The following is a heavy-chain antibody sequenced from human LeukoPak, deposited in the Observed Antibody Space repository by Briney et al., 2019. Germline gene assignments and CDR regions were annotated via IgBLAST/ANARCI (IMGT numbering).Heavy chain of an antibody. D-gene: IGHD4-11*01. CDR1: GFTFSTYW. Sequence: GGSLRLSCAASGFTFSTYWMTWVRQTPGKGLEWVASIKQDGSETHYVDSVKGRFTISRDNTKNSLYLQMNSLRAEDTAVYYCARASSSKNVQNMDVWGQGTTVTVSS. CDR2: IKQDGSET. CDR3: ARASSSKNVQNMDV. J-gene: IGHJ6*02. V-gene: IGHV3-7*01.